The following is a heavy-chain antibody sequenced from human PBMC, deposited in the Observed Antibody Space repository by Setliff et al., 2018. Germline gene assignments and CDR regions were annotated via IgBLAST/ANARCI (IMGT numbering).Heavy chain of an antibody. V-gene: IGHV1-2*02. Sequence: ASVKVSCKTSGYAFITFGMSWVRQAPGQGLEWMGWINPNSGGTNPAQRFQGRVTMTKDTSTTTVYMELSSLRSEDTAVYYCARAPLESGYYYGQGHYFDNWGQGTLVTVSS. D-gene: IGHD5-18*01. CDR2: INPNSGGT. J-gene: IGHJ4*02. CDR1: GYAFITFG. CDR3: ARAPLESGYYYGQGHYFDN.